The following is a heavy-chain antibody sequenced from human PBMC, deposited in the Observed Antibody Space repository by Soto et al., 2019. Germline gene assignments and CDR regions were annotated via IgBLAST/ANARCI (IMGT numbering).Heavy chain of an antibody. CDR1: GFTFSNYW. J-gene: IGHJ4*02. D-gene: IGHD6-13*01. V-gene: IGHV3-7*05. CDR3: AKDIFSTSWSSFDY. Sequence: GGSLRLSCAASGFTFSNYWMTWVRQAPGKGLEWVANIKQDGSEKDYVDSLKGRFTISRDNAKNSLYLQMSSLRTEDTAFYYCAKDIFSTSWSSFDYWGQGTLVTVSS. CDR2: IKQDGSEK.